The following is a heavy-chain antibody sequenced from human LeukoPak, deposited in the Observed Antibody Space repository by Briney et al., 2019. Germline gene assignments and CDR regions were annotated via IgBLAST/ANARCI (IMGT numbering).Heavy chain of an antibody. J-gene: IGHJ4*02. V-gene: IGHV4-30-2*01. CDR2: IYHSGST. CDR3: ARDSSEAAAADY. CDR1: GGSISSGGYY. D-gene: IGHD6-13*01. Sequence: SETLSLTCTVSGGSISSGGYYWSWIRQPRGKGLEWIGYIYHSGSTYHNPSLKSRVTIPVDRSKNQFSLKLSSVTAADTAVYYCARDSSEAAAADYWGQGTLVTVSS.